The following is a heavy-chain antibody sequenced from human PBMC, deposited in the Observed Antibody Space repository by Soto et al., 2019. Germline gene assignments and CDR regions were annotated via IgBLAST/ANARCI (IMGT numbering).Heavy chain of an antibody. CDR1: GFTFSSYS. Sequence: EVQLVGSGGGLVKPGGSLRLSCAASGFTFSSYSMNWVRQAPGKGLEWVSSISSSSSYMYYADSVKGRFTISRDNAKNSLYLQMNSLRAEDTAVYYCMRGGMDVWGQGTTVTVSS. J-gene: IGHJ6*02. V-gene: IGHV3-21*01. CDR3: MRGGMDV. CDR2: ISSSSSYM.